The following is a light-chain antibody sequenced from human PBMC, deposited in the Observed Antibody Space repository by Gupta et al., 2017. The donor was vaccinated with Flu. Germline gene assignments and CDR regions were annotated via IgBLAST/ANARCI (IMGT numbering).Light chain of an antibody. CDR2: LGS. Sequence: DIVMTQSPLSLPVTPGEPASISCRSSQSRLHSNGYNYLDWYLQKPGQSPQLLIYLGSNRASGVPDRFSGSGSGTDFTLKISRVEAEDVGVYYCRQALQTPRTFGQGTKLEIK. CDR3: RQALQTPRT. CDR1: QSRLHSNGYNY. J-gene: IGKJ2*01. V-gene: IGKV2-28*01.